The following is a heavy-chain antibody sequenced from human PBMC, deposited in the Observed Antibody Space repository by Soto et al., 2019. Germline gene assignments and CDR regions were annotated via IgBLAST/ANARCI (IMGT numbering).Heavy chain of an antibody. CDR3: AGGVNR. D-gene: IGHD2-21*01. CDR2: IYYRAST. CDR1: GGSISSGGYY. J-gene: IGHJ1*01. V-gene: IGHV4-31*03. Sequence: QVQLQESGPGLVKPSQTLSLTCTVSGGSISSGGYYWSWIRQHPGKGLDWIGSIYYRASTLYISSLKSRDTISVDTYKNQFSRKLSTGTPADSAVYCGAGGVNRWGQGTLVAVSS.